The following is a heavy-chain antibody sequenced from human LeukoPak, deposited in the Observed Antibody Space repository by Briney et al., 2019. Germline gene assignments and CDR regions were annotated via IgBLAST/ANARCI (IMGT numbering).Heavy chain of an antibody. CDR2: IYYNGNT. CDR1: GGSISSSTYY. J-gene: IGHJ4*02. V-gene: IGHV4-39*01. CDR3: ASSPGGYCSSASCYTGGYFDY. Sequence: SETLSLTCPDTGGSISSSTYYWVWFRQPPGTGLEWIGSIYYNGNTYYNPSLKSRVTISVDTSKNQFSLRLSSVTATDRAVYYCASSPGGYCSSASCYTGGYFDYWGQGSLVTVSS. D-gene: IGHD2-2*02.